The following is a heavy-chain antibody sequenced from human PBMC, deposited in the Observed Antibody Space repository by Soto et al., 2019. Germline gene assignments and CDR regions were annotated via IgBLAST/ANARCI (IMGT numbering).Heavy chain of an antibody. D-gene: IGHD3-10*01. J-gene: IGHJ4*02. Sequence: QVQLVESGGGVVQPGRSLRLSCAASGFIFRNYGMHWVRQAPGKGLEWVAVISYDANTEYYEDSVKGRFTVSRDNSKNTLYLQMNSLRVEDTALYYCAKRGGTHWYTIDYWGQGTLVTVSS. CDR3: AKRGGTHWYTIDY. V-gene: IGHV3-30*18. CDR1: GFIFRNYG. CDR2: ISYDANTE.